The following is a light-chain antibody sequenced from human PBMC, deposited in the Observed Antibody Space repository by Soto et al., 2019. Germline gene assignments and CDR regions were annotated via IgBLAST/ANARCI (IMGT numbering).Light chain of an antibody. CDR1: SSDAGGYNY. J-gene: IGLJ2*01. CDR2: DVS. CDR3: SSYTSSSTVV. Sequence: QSALTQPACVSGSPGQSITISCTGTSSDAGGYNYVSWYQQHPGKAPKLMIYDVSNRPSGVSNRFSGSKSGNTASLTISGLQAEDGADYYCSSYTSSSTVVFGGGTKLTVL. V-gene: IGLV2-14*01.